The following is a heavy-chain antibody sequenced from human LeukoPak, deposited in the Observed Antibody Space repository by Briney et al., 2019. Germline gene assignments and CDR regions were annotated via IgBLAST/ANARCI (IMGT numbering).Heavy chain of an antibody. CDR2: ISYDGRNI. J-gene: IGHJ4*02. CDR3: AKGPLRGTAAAIDY. Sequence: GQSLRLSCAASGFTFNNYGMHWVRQAPGKGLEWVAVISYDGRNIHYPDSVKGRFTISRDISTDTLWLQMDSLRTEDTAVYYCAKGPLRGTAAAIDYWGQGTLVTVSS. CDR1: GFTFNNYG. D-gene: IGHD2-2*01. V-gene: IGHV3-30*18.